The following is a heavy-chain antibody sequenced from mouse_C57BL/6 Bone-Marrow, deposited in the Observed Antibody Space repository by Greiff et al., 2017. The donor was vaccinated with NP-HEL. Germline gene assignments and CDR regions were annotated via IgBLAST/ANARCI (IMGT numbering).Heavy chain of an antibody. J-gene: IGHJ2*01. CDR3: ARQDYDGYFDY. Sequence: EVQLVESGGGLVQPGGSLKLSCAASGFTFSDYYMYWVRQTPEKRLEWVAYISNGGGSTYYPDTVKGRFTISRDNAKNTLYLQMSRLKSEDTAMYYCARQDYDGYFDYWGQGTTLTVSS. CDR2: ISNGGGST. CDR1: GFTFSDYY. V-gene: IGHV5-12*01. D-gene: IGHD2-4*01.